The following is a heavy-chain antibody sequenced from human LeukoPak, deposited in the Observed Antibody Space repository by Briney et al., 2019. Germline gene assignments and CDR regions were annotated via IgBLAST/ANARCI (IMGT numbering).Heavy chain of an antibody. V-gene: IGHV3-66*01. J-gene: IGHJ4*02. D-gene: IGHD3-9*01. CDR1: GFTVSSNY. CDR3: ASAGLRYFDWPGYPSDY. CDR2: IYSGGST. Sequence: GGSLRLSCAASGFTVSSNYMSWVRQAPGKGLEWVSVIYSGGSTYYADSVKGRFTISRGNSKNTLYLQMNSLRAEDTAVYYCASAGLRYFDWPGYPSDYWGQGTLVTVSS.